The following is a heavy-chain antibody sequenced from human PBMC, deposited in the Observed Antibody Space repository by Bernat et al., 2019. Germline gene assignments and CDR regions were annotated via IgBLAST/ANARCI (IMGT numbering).Heavy chain of an antibody. CDR1: GYTFTSYD. CDR2: MNPNSGNT. Sequence: QVQLVQSGAEVKKPGASVKVSCKASGYTFTSYDINWVRQATGQGLEWMGWMNPNSGNTGHAQKFQGRVTMTRNSSRSTAYRELSSLRSEDAAVYCCASSTTEVLDPWGQGTLVTVSS. CDR3: ASSTTEVLDP. D-gene: IGHD1-14*01. V-gene: IGHV1-8*01. J-gene: IGHJ5*01.